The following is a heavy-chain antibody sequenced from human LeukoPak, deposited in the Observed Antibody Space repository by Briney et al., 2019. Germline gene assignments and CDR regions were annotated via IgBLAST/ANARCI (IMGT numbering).Heavy chain of an antibody. CDR2: IIPIFGTA. D-gene: IGHD4-17*01. CDR1: GGTFSSYA. Sequence: GSSVKVSCKASGGTFSSYAISWVRRAPGQGLEWTGGIIPIFGTANYAQKFQGRVTITTDESTSTAYMELSSLRSEDTAVYYCAHTVTMMYYFDYWGQGTLVTVSS. J-gene: IGHJ4*02. CDR3: AHTVTMMYYFDY. V-gene: IGHV1-69*05.